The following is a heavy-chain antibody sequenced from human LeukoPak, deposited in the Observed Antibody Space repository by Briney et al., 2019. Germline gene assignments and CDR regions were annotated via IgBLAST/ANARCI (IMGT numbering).Heavy chain of an antibody. D-gene: IGHD2-21*02. Sequence: GGSLRLSCAASGFTFSSYWMSWVRQAPGKGLEWVANIKQDGSEKYYVDSVKGRFTISRDNAKNSLYLQMNSLRAEDTAVYYCARQGLAYCGGDCSKRTNWFDPWGQGTLVTVSS. CDR2: IKQDGSEK. CDR3: ARQGLAYCGGDCSKRTNWFDP. V-gene: IGHV3-7*01. J-gene: IGHJ5*02. CDR1: GFTFSSYW.